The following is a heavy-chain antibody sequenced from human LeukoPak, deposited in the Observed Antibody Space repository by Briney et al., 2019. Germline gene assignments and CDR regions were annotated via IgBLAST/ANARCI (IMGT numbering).Heavy chain of an antibody. CDR3: ARASVRFWSGYYAFDY. J-gene: IGHJ4*02. CDR1: GYSISSGYY. Sequence: SETLSLACTVSGYSISSGYYWGWIRQPPGQGLEWIGSIYHSGSTYYNPSLKSRVTISVDTSKNQFSLKLSSVTAADTAVYYCARASVRFWSGYYAFDYWGQGTLVTVSS. D-gene: IGHD3-3*01. V-gene: IGHV4-38-2*02. CDR2: IYHSGST.